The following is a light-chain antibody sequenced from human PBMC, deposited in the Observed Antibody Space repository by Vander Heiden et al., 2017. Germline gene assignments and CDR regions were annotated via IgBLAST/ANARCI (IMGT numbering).Light chain of an antibody. Sequence: EIVLTQSPGTLSLSPGERATLPCRASQSVSSTYLAWYQQKPGQAPRLLIHGASSRATGFPDRFSGSGSGTDFTLTISRLEPEDFAVYYCQQYGSSPYTFGQGTKLEIK. V-gene: IGKV3-20*01. CDR3: QQYGSSPYT. CDR2: GAS. CDR1: QSVSSTY. J-gene: IGKJ2*01.